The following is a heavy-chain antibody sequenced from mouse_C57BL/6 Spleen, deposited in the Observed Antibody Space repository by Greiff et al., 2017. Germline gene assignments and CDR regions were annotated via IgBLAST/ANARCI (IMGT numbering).Heavy chain of an antibody. CDR3: ARDYD. CDR2: IYPSDSET. D-gene: IGHD2-4*01. J-gene: IGHJ2*01. V-gene: IGHV1-61*01. CDR1: GYSFTSYW. Sequence: VQLQQPGAELVRPGSSVKLSCKASGYSFTSYWMDWVKQRPGQGLAWIGNIYPSDSETPYNQKFKDKATLTVDKSSSTAYMQLSSLTAEDSAVYYCARDYDWGQGTTLTVSS.